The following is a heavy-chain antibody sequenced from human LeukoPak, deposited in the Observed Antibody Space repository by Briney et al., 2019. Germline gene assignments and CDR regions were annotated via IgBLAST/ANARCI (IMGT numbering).Heavy chain of an antibody. D-gene: IGHD5-18*01. J-gene: IGHJ3*02. Sequence: GGSLRLSCAASGFTFSSYSMNWVRQAPGKGLEWVSSISSSSYIYYADSVKGRFTISRDNAKNSLYLQMHSLRAEDTAVYYCAKWGTSMVDAFDIWGQGTMVTVSS. V-gene: IGHV3-21*04. CDR1: GFTFSSYS. CDR3: AKWGTSMVDAFDI. CDR2: ISSSSYI.